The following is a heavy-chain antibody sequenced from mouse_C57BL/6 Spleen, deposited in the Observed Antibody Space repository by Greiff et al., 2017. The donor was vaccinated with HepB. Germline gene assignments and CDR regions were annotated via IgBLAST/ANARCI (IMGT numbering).Heavy chain of an antibody. CDR1: GYTFTDHT. V-gene: IGHV1-78*01. CDR3: AIIYYDYDERFYYAMDY. Sequence: VQLQQSDAELVKPGASVKISCKVSGYTFTDHTIHWMKQRPEQGLEWIGYIYPRDGSTKYNEKFKGKATLTADKSSSTAYMQLNSLTSEDSAVYFCAIIYYDYDERFYYAMDYWGQGTSVTVSS. J-gene: IGHJ4*01. CDR2: IYPRDGST. D-gene: IGHD2-4*01.